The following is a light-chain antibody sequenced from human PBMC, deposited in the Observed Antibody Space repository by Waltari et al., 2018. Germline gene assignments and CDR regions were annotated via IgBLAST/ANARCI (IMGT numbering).Light chain of an antibody. V-gene: IGKV3-20*01. Sequence: EVVLTQSPGTLSLSPGEGATLSCRASESVSKFLAWYQQKPGQAPRLLIFHASNRASGIPDRFSGSGFGTDFSLTISRLEPEDFAVYYCQKYDSLPATFGQGTKVGNQT. CDR1: ESVSKF. J-gene: IGKJ1*01. CDR3: QKYDSLPAT. CDR2: HAS.